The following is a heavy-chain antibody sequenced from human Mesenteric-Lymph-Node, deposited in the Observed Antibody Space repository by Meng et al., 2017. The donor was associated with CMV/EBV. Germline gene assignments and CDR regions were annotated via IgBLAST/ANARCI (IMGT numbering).Heavy chain of an antibody. CDR2: IDHSGGT. J-gene: IGHJ4*02. CDR3: ARNLGGGSSPPTY. D-gene: IGHD6-6*01. Sequence: SETLSLTCAVYGGSFSGYYWTWVRQSTGKGLEWIGEIDHSGGTNYNSSLRSRVTISVDTSKSQFSLRLTSVTAADTAMYYCARNLGGGSSPPTYWGQGTLVTVSS. CDR1: GGSFSGYY. V-gene: IGHV4-34*01.